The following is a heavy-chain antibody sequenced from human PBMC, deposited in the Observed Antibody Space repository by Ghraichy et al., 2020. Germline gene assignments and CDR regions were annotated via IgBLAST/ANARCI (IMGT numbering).Heavy chain of an antibody. CDR2: ISSSSSTI. CDR1: GFTFSSYS. CDR3: ASARTTVTTLSGY. J-gene: IGHJ4*02. Sequence: GGSLRLSCAASGFTFSSYSMNWVRQAPGKGLEWVSYISSSSSTICYADSVKGRFTISRDNAKNSLYLQMDSLRDEDTAVYYCASARTTVTTLSGYWGQGTLVTVSS. D-gene: IGHD4-17*01. V-gene: IGHV3-48*02.